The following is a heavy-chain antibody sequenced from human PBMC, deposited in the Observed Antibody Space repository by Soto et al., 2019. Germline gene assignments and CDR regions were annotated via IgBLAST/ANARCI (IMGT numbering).Heavy chain of an antibody. Sequence: QVQLQESGPGLVKPSQTLSLTCTVSGGSISSGGYYWSWIRQHTGKGLEWIGYLYYSGRTYYNPSLKSRVTISVDTSKNQFSLKLSSVTAADTAVYYCARDRTTGDAFDIWGQGTMVTVS. V-gene: IGHV4-31*03. CDR3: ARDRTTGDAFDI. D-gene: IGHD1-1*01. CDR1: GGSISSGGYY. CDR2: LYYSGRT. J-gene: IGHJ3*02.